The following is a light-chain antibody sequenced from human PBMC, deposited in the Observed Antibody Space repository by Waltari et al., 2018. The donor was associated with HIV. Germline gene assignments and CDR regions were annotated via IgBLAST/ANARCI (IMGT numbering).Light chain of an antibody. CDR2: NDS. Sequence: SYVLTQPPSVSVAPGKTATITCGGNHIGSKTVHWCPQRPGQAPVLVIYNDSDRSSGIPGRFSGCNSGNTATLTSTRVEAGDEADYYCQVWDSSSDHVVFGGGTKLTVL. CDR1: HIGSKT. CDR3: QVWDSSSDHVV. J-gene: IGLJ2*01. V-gene: IGLV3-21*04.